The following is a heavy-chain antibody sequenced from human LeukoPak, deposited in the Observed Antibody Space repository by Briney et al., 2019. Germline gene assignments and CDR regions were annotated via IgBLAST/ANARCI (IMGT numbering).Heavy chain of an antibody. CDR2: IRYDGSNK. V-gene: IGHV3-30*02. CDR3: AKGYCSSTSCYTMDV. CDR1: GFTFSSYG. D-gene: IGHD2-2*02. Sequence: PGGSLRLSCAASGFTFSSYGTHWVRQAPGKGLEWVAFIRYDGSNKYYADSVKGRFTISRDNSKNTLYLQMNSLRAEDTAVYYCAKGYCSSTSCYTMDVWGKGTTVTVSS. J-gene: IGHJ6*04.